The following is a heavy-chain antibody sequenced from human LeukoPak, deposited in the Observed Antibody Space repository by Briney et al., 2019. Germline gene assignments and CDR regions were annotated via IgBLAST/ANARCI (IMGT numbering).Heavy chain of an antibody. CDR2: LNPNSGGT. Sequence: GASVKVSCKASGYTFTDYYMHWVRQAPGQGLEWMGWLNPNSGGTNYAQKFQGRVTITRDTSISTAYMELSRLRSDDTAVYYCAVFPGIVGGTPLRNDAFDIWGQGTMVTVSS. J-gene: IGHJ3*02. D-gene: IGHD1-26*01. V-gene: IGHV1-2*02. CDR1: GYTFTDYY. CDR3: AVFPGIVGGTPLRNDAFDI.